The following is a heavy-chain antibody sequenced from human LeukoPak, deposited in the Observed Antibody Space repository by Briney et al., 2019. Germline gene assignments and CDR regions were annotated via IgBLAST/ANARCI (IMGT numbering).Heavy chain of an antibody. J-gene: IGHJ5*02. CDR1: GGSISSGSYY. Sequence: SETLSLTCTVSGGSISSGSYYWSWIRQPAGKGLEWIGRIYTSGSTNYNPSLKSRVTISVDTSKNQFSLKLSSVTAADTAVYYCAREGKLCCGGDLYNWFDPWGQGTLVTVSS. V-gene: IGHV4-61*02. D-gene: IGHD2-21*02. CDR2: IYTSGST. CDR3: AREGKLCCGGDLYNWFDP.